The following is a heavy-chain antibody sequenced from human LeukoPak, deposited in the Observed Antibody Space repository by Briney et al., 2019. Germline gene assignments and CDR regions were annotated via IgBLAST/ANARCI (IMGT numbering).Heavy chain of an antibody. CDR1: GFTFSNAW. Sequence: GGSLRLSCAASGFTFSNAWMSWVRQAPGKGLEWVGRIKSKTDGGTTDYAAPVKGRFTISRDDSKNTLYLQMNSLRAEDTAVYYCARTRYYDSSGYPWYYYYYYYMDVWGKGTTVTISS. CDR2: IKSKTDGGTT. J-gene: IGHJ6*03. V-gene: IGHV3-15*01. CDR3: ARTRYYDSSGYPWYYYYYYYMDV. D-gene: IGHD3-22*01.